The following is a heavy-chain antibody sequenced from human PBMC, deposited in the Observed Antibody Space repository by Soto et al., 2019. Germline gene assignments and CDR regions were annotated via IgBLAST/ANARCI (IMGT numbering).Heavy chain of an antibody. D-gene: IGHD3-9*01. J-gene: IGHJ6*02. V-gene: IGHV3-53*01. CDR2: IYSGGST. CDR3: ARDRHYDILTGYYYYGMDV. CDR1: GFTVSSNY. Sequence: QPGGSLRLSCAASGFTVSSNYMSWVRQAPGKGLEWVSVIYSGGSTYYADSVKGRFTISRDNSKNTLYLQMNSLRAEDTAVYYCARDRHYDILTGYYYYGMDVWGQGTTVPVSS.